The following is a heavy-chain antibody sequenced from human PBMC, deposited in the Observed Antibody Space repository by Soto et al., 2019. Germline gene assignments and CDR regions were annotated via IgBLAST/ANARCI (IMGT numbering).Heavy chain of an antibody. V-gene: IGHV4-4*01. CDR1: SDSIAGENW. D-gene: IGHD6-25*01. CDR2: IFHTGGT. Sequence: QVQLQESGPGLVKPSETLSLTCTVSSDSIAGENWWSWVRQPPGMGLEWIGEIFHTGGTNYNPSLKSRVTMEVDKSKNQFSLKLISATAADTAVYRCARVFSSGSGWMYYFDFWGQGTLVSVSS. CDR3: ARVFSSGSGWMYYFDF. J-gene: IGHJ4*02.